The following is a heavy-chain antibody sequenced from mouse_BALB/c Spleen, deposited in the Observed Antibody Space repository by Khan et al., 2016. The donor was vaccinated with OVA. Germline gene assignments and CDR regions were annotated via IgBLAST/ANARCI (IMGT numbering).Heavy chain of an antibody. Sequence: QMQLEESGAELVRPGSSVKISCKASGYAFSSYWMNWVKQRPGQGLEWIGQIYPGDGATNYTGKFKGKATLTADKSSSTAYMQLSSLTSEDSAVYFCARRFITTVVAEGYAMDYWGQGTSVTVSS. CDR1: GYAFSSYW. CDR3: ARRFITTVVAEGYAMDY. V-gene: IGHV1-80*01. J-gene: IGHJ4*01. CDR2: IYPGDGAT. D-gene: IGHD1-1*01.